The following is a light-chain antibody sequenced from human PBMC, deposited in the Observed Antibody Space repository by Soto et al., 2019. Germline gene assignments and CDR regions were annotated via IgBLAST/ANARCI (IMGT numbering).Light chain of an antibody. CDR1: QSVSNF. CDR2: GAS. CDR3: QQHNNWPPIT. J-gene: IGKJ5*01. V-gene: IGKV3D-15*01. Sequence: EIVLTQSPATLSLSPGERATLSCRASQSVSNFLAWYQQKPGQAPKLLIYGASTRATGIPARFSGSGSGTEFTLTISSLQSEDFAVYYCQQHNNWPPITFGQGTRLEI.